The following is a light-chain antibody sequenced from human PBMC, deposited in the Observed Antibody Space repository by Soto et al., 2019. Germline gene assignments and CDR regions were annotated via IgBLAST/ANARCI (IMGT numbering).Light chain of an antibody. CDR3: QQYNNWPPYT. V-gene: IGKV3-15*01. J-gene: IGKJ2*01. Sequence: EIVMTQSPATLSVSPGERATLSCRASQSVSSNLAWYQQNPGQAPRRLIYGASTRATGIPARFSDSGSGTEFTLTISSLQSEEFAVYYCQQYNNWPPYTFGQGTKLEIK. CDR2: GAS. CDR1: QSVSSN.